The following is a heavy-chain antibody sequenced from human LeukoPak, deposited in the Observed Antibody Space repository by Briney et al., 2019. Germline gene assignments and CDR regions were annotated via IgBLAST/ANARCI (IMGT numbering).Heavy chain of an antibody. CDR1: GFTFSSYA. D-gene: IGHD4/OR15-4a*01. V-gene: IGHV3-30*04. CDR2: ISYDGSNK. Sequence: GGSLRLSCAASGFTFSSYAMHWVRQAPGKGLEWVAVISYDGSNKYYADSVKGRFTISRDNSKNTLYLQMNSLRAEDTAVYYCAKDRDYGWGQGTLVTVSS. J-gene: IGHJ4*02. CDR3: AKDRDYG.